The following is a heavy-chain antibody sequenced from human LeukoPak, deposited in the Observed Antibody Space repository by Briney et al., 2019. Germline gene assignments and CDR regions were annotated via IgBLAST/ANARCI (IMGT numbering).Heavy chain of an antibody. CDR3: VRALTGTDDF. CDR1: GFTFSSYW. J-gene: IGHJ4*02. V-gene: IGHV3-74*01. Sequence: GGSLRLSCAASGFTFSSYWMHWVRQAPGKGLVWVSRINPDGSMTSYVDSVKGRFTISRDNAKNTLYLQMNSLRVEDTAVYFCVRALTGTDDFWGQGTLVTVSS. D-gene: IGHD1-7*01. CDR2: INPDGSMT.